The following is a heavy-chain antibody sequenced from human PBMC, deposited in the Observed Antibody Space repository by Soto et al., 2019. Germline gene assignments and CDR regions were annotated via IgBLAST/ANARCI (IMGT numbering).Heavy chain of an antibody. CDR2: INSDGSST. D-gene: IGHD6-13*01. CDR3: ARDRGIAAAGPPYNWFDP. J-gene: IGHJ5*02. Sequence: EVQLVESGGGLVQPGGSLRLSCAASGFTFSSYWMHWVRQAPGKGLVWVSRINSDGSSTSYADSVKGRFTISRDNAKNTLYLQMKSLRAEDTAVYYCARDRGIAAAGPPYNWFDPWGQGTLVTVSS. CDR1: GFTFSSYW. V-gene: IGHV3-74*01.